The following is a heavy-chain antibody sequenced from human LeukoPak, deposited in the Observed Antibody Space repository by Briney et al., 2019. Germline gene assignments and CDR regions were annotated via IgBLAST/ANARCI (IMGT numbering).Heavy chain of an antibody. J-gene: IGHJ3*02. CDR1: GFTFSSYA. D-gene: IGHD3-10*01. Sequence: GGSLRLSCAASGFTFSSYAMSWVRQAPGKGLEWVSAISGSGGSTYYADSVKGRFTISRDNSRNTLYLQVNNLGAEDTAVYYCAKVYSGSGSYWIPDGFDTWGQGTMVTVSS. CDR3: AKVYSGSGSYWIPDGFDT. CDR2: ISGSGGST. V-gene: IGHV3-23*01.